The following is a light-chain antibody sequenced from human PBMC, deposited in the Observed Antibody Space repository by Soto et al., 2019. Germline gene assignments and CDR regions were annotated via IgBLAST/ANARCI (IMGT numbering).Light chain of an antibody. CDR3: QQYNSWPWT. J-gene: IGKJ1*01. CDR2: LTS. Sequence: EIVMTQSPSTLSVSPGDRATLSCRASQSVSTYLAWYQQKPGQAPSLLIYLTSTRATGIPARFSGSGSGTKFTLTIISLQSEDFAVYYCQQYNSWPWTFGQGTKVEIK. CDR1: QSVSTY. V-gene: IGKV3D-15*01.